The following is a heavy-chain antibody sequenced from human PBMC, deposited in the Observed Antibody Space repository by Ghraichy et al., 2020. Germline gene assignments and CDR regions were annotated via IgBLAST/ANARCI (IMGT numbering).Heavy chain of an antibody. CDR2: ISGSGGST. CDR3: AKDRVVVVPAAMPGYYYYGMDV. D-gene: IGHD2-2*01. Sequence: GGSLRLSCAASGFTFSSYAMSWVRQAPGKGLEWVSAISGSGGSTYYADSVKGRFTISRDNSKNTLYLQMNSLRAEDTAVYYCAKDRVVVVPAAMPGYYYYGMDVWGQGTTVTVSS. CDR1: GFTFSSYA. J-gene: IGHJ6*02. V-gene: IGHV3-23*01.